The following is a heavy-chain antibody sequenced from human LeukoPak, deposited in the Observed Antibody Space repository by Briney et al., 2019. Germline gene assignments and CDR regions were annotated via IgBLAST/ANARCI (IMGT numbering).Heavy chain of an antibody. Sequence: GGSLRLSCAASGFTFSSYAMSWVGQAPGKGLEWVSAISGSGGSTYYADSVKGRFTISRDNSKNTLYLQMNSLRAEDTAVYYCARTSNEYSTSYYFDYWGQGTLVTVSS. J-gene: IGHJ4*02. CDR1: GFTFSSYA. CDR3: ARTSNEYSTSYYFDY. CDR2: ISGSGGST. V-gene: IGHV3-23*01. D-gene: IGHD6-6*01.